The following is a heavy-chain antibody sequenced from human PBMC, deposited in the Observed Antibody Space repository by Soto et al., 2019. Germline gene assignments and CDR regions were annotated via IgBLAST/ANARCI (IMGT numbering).Heavy chain of an antibody. CDR2: IYYSGST. J-gene: IGHJ4*02. D-gene: IGHD4-4*01. V-gene: IGHV4-39*07. CDR3: ARSRNYPVGKREQFTFDY. CDR1: GGSISSSSYY. Sequence: PSETLSLTCTVSGGSISSSSYYWGWIRQPPGKGLEWIGSIYYSGSTYYNPSLKSRVTISVDTSKNQFSLKLSSVTAADTAVYYCARSRNYPVGKREQFTFDYWGQGTLVTVSS.